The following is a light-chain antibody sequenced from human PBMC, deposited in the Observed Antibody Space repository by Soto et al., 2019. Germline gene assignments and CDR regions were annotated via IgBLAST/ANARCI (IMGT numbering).Light chain of an antibody. CDR2: DAS. Sequence: DIQLTQSPSIVSASLGDRVTISCRASQSVFIWLAWYQQKRGKAPKLLIYDASALETGVPPRFSGSGFETEFTISIDGLQSDDFAVYYCHQYQNYSYSFGQGTELEI. V-gene: IGKV1-5*01. CDR3: HQYQNYSYS. CDR1: QSVFIW. J-gene: IGKJ2*03.